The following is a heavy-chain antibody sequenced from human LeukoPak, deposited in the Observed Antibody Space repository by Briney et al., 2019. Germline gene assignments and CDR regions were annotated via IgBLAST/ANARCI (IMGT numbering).Heavy chain of an antibody. Sequence: GSVTVSCKASGDTFSNYGISWVRQAPGQGREGMGWINPNSGGTNYAQKFQGGLTMTRDTSISTAYMALSRLRSDDTAVYYCARESRGKYYDFWSGYPHYFDYWGQGTLVTVSS. V-gene: IGHV1-2*02. CDR1: GDTFSNYG. CDR3: ARESRGKYYDFWSGYPHYFDY. J-gene: IGHJ4*02. D-gene: IGHD3-3*01. CDR2: INPNSGGT.